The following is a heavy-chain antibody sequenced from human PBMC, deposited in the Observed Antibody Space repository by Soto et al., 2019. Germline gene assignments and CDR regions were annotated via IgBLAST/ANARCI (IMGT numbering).Heavy chain of an antibody. CDR3: AHIMITYGGVIGLDAFDI. J-gene: IGHJ3*02. CDR1: GYSFTSYW. V-gene: IGHV5-10-1*01. D-gene: IGHD3-16*02. Sequence: GESLKISCKCSGYSFTSYWISWVRQMPGKGLEWMGRIDPSDSYTNYSPSFQGHVTISADKSISTAYLQWSSLKASDTAMYYCAHIMITYGGVIGLDAFDIWGQGTMVTVSS. CDR2: IDPSDSYT.